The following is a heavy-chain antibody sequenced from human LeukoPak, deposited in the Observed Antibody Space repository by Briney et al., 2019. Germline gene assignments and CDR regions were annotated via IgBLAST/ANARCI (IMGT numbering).Heavy chain of an antibody. CDR1: GGSISSYY. CDR3: ARGRLPTDFDY. V-gene: IGHV4-59*01. CDR2: IYYSGST. Sequence: SETLSLTCTVSGGSISSYYWSWIRQPPGKGLEWIGHIYYSGSTNYNPSLKSRVTISVDTSKNQFSLKLSSVTAADTAVYYCARGRLPTDFDYWGQGTLVTVSS. J-gene: IGHJ4*02. D-gene: IGHD5-12*01.